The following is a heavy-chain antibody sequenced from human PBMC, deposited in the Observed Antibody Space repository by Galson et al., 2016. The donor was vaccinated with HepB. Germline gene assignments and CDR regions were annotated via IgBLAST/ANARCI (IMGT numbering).Heavy chain of an antibody. CDR1: GFTFSSHA. Sequence: SLRLSCAASGFTFSSHAMHWVRQAPGRGLEWLAVISYDGSTKHYADSLRGRFTISRDNSKNTLYLQVNGLRPEVTAVYYCARHQEYRYSYSDYWGQGTLVTVSS. V-gene: IGHV3-30*04. CDR2: ISYDGSTK. D-gene: IGHD2/OR15-2a*01. CDR3: ARHQEYRYSYSDY. J-gene: IGHJ4*02.